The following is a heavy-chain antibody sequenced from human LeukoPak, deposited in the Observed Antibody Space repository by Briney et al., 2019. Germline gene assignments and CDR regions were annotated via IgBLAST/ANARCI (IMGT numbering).Heavy chain of an antibody. CDR3: ARVDYYDSSGYYNFDY. CDR2: INPNSGGT. V-gene: IGHV1-2*06. Sequence: ASVKVSCKASGYTFTVYYMHWVRQAPGQGLEWMGRINPNSGGTNYAQKFQGRVTMTRDTSISTAYMELSRLRSDDTAVYYCARVDYYDSSGYYNFDYWGQGTLVTVSS. D-gene: IGHD3-22*01. J-gene: IGHJ4*02. CDR1: GYTFTVYY.